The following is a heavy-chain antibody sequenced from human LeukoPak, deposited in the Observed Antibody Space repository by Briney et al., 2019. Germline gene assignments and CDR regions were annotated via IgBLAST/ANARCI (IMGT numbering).Heavy chain of an antibody. Sequence: SETLSLTCTVSGGSIRGYYWSWIRQPAGKTLEWIGRTYTGGSTNYNPSLKSRVTMSVDTSKNQFSLKLSSVTAADTAVYYCARDGSGSEGWFDPWGQGTLVTVSS. V-gene: IGHV4-4*07. D-gene: IGHD2-15*01. CDR3: ARDGSGSEGWFDP. CDR2: TYTGGST. CDR1: GGSIRGYY. J-gene: IGHJ5*02.